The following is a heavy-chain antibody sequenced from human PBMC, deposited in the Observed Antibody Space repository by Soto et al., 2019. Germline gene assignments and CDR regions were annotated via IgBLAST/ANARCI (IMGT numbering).Heavy chain of an antibody. CDR2: ISYSGTT. CDR1: GGSISGGDYY. J-gene: IGHJ6*02. D-gene: IGHD3-22*01. CDR3: GRDSTMRTYGMDV. V-gene: IGHV4-30-4*01. Sequence: ILALTCSVSGGSISGGDYYWSWFRQPPGKGLEWIGYISYSGTTYYNPSLKSRLTISVDTSKNQFSLKLSSVTAADTAVYYCGRDSTMRTYGMDVWGQGTTVTVS.